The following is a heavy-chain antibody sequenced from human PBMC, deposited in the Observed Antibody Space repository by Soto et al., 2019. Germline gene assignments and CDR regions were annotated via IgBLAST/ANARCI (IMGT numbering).Heavy chain of an antibody. J-gene: IGHJ5*02. V-gene: IGHV4-31*03. CDR3: ARAYCSSPSCYTNWFDT. CDR1: GGSISSGGYY. Sequence: SETLSLTCTVSGGSISSGGYYWSWIRQHPGKGLEWIGYIYYSGSTYYNPSLKSRVTISVDTSKNQFSLKLSSVTAADTAVYYCARAYCSSPSCYTNWFDTWGQGTLVTVSS. CDR2: IYYSGST. D-gene: IGHD2-2*02.